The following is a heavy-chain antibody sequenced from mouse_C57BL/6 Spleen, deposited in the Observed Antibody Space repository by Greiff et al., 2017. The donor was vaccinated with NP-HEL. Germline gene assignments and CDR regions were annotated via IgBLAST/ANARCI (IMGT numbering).Heavy chain of an antibody. CDR2: IDPSDSET. CDR3: ARWDTTGYFDV. D-gene: IGHD1-1*01. CDR1: GYTFTSYW. V-gene: IGHV1-52*01. Sequence: QVQLQQSGAELVRPGSSVKLSCKASGYTFTSYWMHWVKQRPIQGLEWIGNIDPSDSETHYNQKFKDKATLTVDKSSSTAYMQLSSLTSEDSAVYYCARWDTTGYFDVRGTGTTVTVSS. J-gene: IGHJ1*03.